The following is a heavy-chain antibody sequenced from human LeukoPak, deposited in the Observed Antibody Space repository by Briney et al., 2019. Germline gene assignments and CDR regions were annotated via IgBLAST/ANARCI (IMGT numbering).Heavy chain of an antibody. CDR2: IKQNGMDT. CDR1: GFNFYNFW. CDR3: ARDSGSVSSGLFDR. D-gene: IGHD5/OR15-5a*01. J-gene: IGHJ4*02. V-gene: IGHV3-7*01. Sequence: PGGSLRLSCAASGFNFYNFWMTWVRQAPGKGLEWVANIKQNGMDTYYVDSVKGRFTISRDNTKNLLDLQMSSLRVEDTGVYYCARDSGSVSSGLFDRWGQGTLVTVSS.